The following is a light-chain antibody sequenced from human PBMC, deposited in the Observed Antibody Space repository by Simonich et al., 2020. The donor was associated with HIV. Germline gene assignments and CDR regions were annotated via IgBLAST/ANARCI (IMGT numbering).Light chain of an antibody. CDR3: QSSDSSLSGSV. Sequence: QSVLTHPPSVSWVPGQMVTISFTGSSSNIGAGYDVHWYHQLPGKPPKLLIYGNNNLTSWVPDRFSGSKSGTTTSLTITGLQAEDEADYYCQSSDSSLSGSVFGGGTKLTVL. CDR1: SSNIGAGYD. V-gene: IGLV1-40*01. J-gene: IGLJ3*02. CDR2: GNN.